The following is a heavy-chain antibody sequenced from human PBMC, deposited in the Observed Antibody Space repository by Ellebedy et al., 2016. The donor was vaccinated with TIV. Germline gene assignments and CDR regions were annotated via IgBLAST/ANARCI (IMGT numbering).Heavy chain of an antibody. D-gene: IGHD3-22*01. V-gene: IGHV3-48*04. CDR3: TRDGQRGFDFDF. J-gene: IGHJ4*02. Sequence: PGGSLRLSCAASGFTFSTYSMNWVRQAPGRGLEWVSHISWGATLIFYADSVKGRFTISRDDAKNSLSLQMNSLRVEDTAVYYCTRDGQRGFDFDFWGQGTLVTVSS. CDR2: ISWGATLI. CDR1: GFTFSTYS.